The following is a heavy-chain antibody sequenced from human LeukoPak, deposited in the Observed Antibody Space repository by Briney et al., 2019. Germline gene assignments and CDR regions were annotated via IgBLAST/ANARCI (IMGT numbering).Heavy chain of an antibody. D-gene: IGHD4-17*01. J-gene: IGHJ5*02. CDR3: ARESSPNDYGDT. CDR2: ISAYNGNT. Sequence: ATLTVSCKASGYTFTSYGISWVRQAPGQGLEWMGWISAYNGNTNYAQKLQGRVTMTTDTSTSTAYMELRSLRSDDTAVYYCARESSPNDYGDTWGQGTLVTVSS. V-gene: IGHV1-18*01. CDR1: GYTFTSYG.